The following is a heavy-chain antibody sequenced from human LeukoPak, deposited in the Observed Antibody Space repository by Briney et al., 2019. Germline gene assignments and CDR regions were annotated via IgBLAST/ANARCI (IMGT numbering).Heavy chain of an antibody. J-gene: IGHJ4*02. Sequence: PSETLSLTCTVSGCTISSYYWSWIRQPPGKGLEWIGYIYYSGSTNYNPSLKSRVTISVDTSKNQFSLELSSVTAADTAVYYCARDSGSYSIDFDYWGQGTLVTVSS. CDR3: ARDSGSYSIDFDY. CDR1: GCTISSYY. D-gene: IGHD1-26*01. V-gene: IGHV4-59*01. CDR2: IYYSGST.